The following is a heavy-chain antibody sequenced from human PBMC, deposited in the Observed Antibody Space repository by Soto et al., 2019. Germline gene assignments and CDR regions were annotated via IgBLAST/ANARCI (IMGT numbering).Heavy chain of an antibody. D-gene: IGHD1-1*01. CDR3: ARDASGTTSFLVS. CDR1: GFMFGTSG. V-gene: IGHV3-33*01. Sequence: GGSLRLSCEASGFMFGTSGMHWVRQAPGKGLEWVSGIWLDGSERHYADSVKGRFTISRDNAKNTVFLQMNSLRVEDTAVYFCARDASGTTSFLVSWGQGTLVTVSS. J-gene: IGHJ5*01. CDR2: IWLDGSER.